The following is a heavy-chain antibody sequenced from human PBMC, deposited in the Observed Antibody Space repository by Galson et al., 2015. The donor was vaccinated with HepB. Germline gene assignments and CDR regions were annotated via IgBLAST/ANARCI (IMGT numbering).Heavy chain of an antibody. Sequence: SLRLSCAASGFTFSSYGMHWVRQAPGKGLEWVAVIWYDGSNKYYADSVKGRFTISRDNSKNTLYLQMNSLRAEDTAVYYCAREGLQGVIIEDYYYYMDVWGKGTTVTVSS. J-gene: IGHJ6*03. CDR2: IWYDGSNK. CDR1: GFTFSSYG. CDR3: AREGLQGVIIEDYYYYMDV. D-gene: IGHD3-10*01. V-gene: IGHV3-33*08.